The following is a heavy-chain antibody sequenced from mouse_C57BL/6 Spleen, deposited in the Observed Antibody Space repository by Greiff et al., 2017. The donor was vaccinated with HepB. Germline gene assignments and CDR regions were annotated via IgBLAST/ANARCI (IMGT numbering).Heavy chain of an antibody. Sequence: VQLQQPGTELVKPGASVKLSCKASGYTFTSYWMHWVKQRPGQGLEWIGNINPSNGGTNYNEKFKSKATLTVDKSSSTADMQLSSLTSEDSAVYYCARSRVPRGYFDVWGTGTTVTVSS. D-gene: IGHD3-1*01. CDR1: GYTFTSYW. V-gene: IGHV1-53*01. J-gene: IGHJ1*03. CDR3: ARSRVPRGYFDV. CDR2: INPSNGGT.